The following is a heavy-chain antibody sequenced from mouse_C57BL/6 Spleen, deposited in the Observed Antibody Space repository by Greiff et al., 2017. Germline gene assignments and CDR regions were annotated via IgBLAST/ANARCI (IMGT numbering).Heavy chain of an antibody. D-gene: IGHD2-12*01. V-gene: IGHV1-20*01. CDR2: INPYNGDT. CDR3: ARGGVTPGGFAY. J-gene: IGHJ3*01. Sequence: VQLKQSGPELVKPGDSVKISCKASGYSFTGYFMNWVMQSHGKSLEWIGRINPYNGDTFYNQKFKGKATLTVDKSSSTAHMELRSLTSEDSAVYYCARGGVTPGGFAYWGQGTLVTVSA. CDR1: GYSFTGYF.